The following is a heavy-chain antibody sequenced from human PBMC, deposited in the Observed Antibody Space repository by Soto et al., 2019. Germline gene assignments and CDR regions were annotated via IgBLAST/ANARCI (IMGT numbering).Heavy chain of an antibody. CDR3: ARAHGITIFGVVIEYYYYGMDV. CDR1: GGSFSGYY. D-gene: IGHD3-3*01. CDR2: INHSGST. V-gene: IGHV4-34*01. Sequence: PSETLSLTXAVYGGSFSGYYWSWIRQPPGKGLEWIGEINHSGSTNYNPSLKSRVTISVDTSKNQFSLKLSSVTAADTAVYYCARAHGITIFGVVIEYYYYGMDVWGQGTTVTVSS. J-gene: IGHJ6*02.